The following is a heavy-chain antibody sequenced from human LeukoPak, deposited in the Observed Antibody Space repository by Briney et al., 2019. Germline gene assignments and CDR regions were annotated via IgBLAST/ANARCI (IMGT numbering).Heavy chain of an antibody. V-gene: IGHV4-59*08. D-gene: IGHD3-22*01. CDR1: GGSISSYY. CDR2: IYYSGST. J-gene: IGHJ4*02. Sequence: PSETLSLTCTVSGGSISSYYWSWIRQPPGKGLEWIGYIYYSGSTNYNPSLKSRVTISVDTSKNQFSLKLSSVTAADTAVYYCARVSQEHYYDSSGYYPTPYFDYWGQGTLVTVSS. CDR3: ARVSQEHYYDSSGYYPTPYFDY.